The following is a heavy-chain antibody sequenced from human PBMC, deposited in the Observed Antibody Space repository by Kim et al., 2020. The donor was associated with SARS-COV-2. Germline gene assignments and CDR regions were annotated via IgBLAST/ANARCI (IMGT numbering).Heavy chain of an antibody. CDR3: ARVPSKMAGPFDY. V-gene: IGHV3-30*01. J-gene: IGHJ4*02. Sequence: YADSVKGRFTISRDNSKNTLYLQMNSLRAEDTAVYYCARVPSKMAGPFDYWGQGTLVTVSS. D-gene: IGHD6-19*01.